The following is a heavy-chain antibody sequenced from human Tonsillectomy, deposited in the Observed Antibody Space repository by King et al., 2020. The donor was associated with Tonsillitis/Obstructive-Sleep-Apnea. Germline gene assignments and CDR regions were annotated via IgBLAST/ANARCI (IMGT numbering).Heavy chain of an antibody. CDR2: ISGSGGST. V-gene: IGHV3-23*04. J-gene: IGHJ4*02. Sequence: VQLVESGGGLVQPGGSLRLSCGVSRLTFSSYAMSWVRQAPGKGLEWVSTISGSGGSTYYADSVKGRFTISRDNSKNTLYLQMNSLRAEDTAVYYCAKRRYSSSWTTPNYFDYWGQGTLVTVSS. D-gene: IGHD6-13*01. CDR3: AKRRYSSSWTTPNYFDY. CDR1: RLTFSSYA.